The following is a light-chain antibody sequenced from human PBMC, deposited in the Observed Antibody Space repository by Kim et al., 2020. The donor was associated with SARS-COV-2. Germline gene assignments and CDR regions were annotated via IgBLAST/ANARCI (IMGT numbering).Light chain of an antibody. J-gene: IGKJ2*01. CDR3: QQSISTPFT. V-gene: IGKV1-39*01. CDR1: ESIRNF. Sequence: SASVGDRVTITCRASESIRNFSNWYQEKPGKAPKALIYGASSLLSEVPSRFSGSGSGTDFTLTISSLQPEDFATYYCQQSISTPFTFGPGTKLEI. CDR2: GAS.